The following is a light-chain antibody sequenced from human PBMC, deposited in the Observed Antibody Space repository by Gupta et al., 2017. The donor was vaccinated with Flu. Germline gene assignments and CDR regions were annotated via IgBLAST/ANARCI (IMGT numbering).Light chain of an antibody. CDR2: RDS. CDR3: QVWDTSTEV. V-gene: IGLV3-9*01. J-gene: IGLJ1*01. CDR1: NIGNKN. Sequence: SYELTQPLSVAVALGQAATIPCRGGNIGNKNVYWYQQKPGQAPVLVIYRDSNRPSGIPERFFGSNSGNTATLTISRAQVGDEADYYCQVWDTSTEVFGTGTKVTVL.